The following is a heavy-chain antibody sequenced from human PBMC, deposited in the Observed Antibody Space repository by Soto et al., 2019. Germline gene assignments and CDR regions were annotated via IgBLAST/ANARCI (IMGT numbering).Heavy chain of an antibody. CDR2: MNPISGNT. J-gene: IGHJ5*02. D-gene: IGHD4-17*01. V-gene: IGHV1-8*01. CDR1: GYTFTSYD. CDR3: ARGIKYGAYSRWFDP. Sequence: ASVKVSCKASGYTFTSYDINWVRQATGQGLEYLGWMNPISGNTAYVQKFQGRVTMTWDTSITTAYMELSSLRSEDTAVYFCARGIKYGAYSRWFDPWGQGNLVTVSS.